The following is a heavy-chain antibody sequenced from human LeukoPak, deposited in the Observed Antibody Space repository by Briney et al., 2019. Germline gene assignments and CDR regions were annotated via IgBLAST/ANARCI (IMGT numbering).Heavy chain of an antibody. CDR3: ARRRYNSSWFNDAFDI. CDR2: IYNSGST. CDR1: SASVSSSPYF. Sequence: ASETLSLTCTVSSASVSSSPYFWGWIRQSPGKGLEWIGYIYNSGSTNYNPSLKSRVTISVDTSKNQFSLKLRSVTAADTAVYYCARRRYNSSWFNDAFDIWGQGTMVTVSS. J-gene: IGHJ3*02. V-gene: IGHV4-61*01. D-gene: IGHD6-13*01.